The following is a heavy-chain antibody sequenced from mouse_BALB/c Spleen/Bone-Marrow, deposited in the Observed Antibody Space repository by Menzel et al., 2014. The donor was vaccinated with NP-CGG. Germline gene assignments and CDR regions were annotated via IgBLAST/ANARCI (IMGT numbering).Heavy chain of an antibody. CDR1: GISITTGNYR. J-gene: IGHJ2*01. V-gene: IGHV3-5*02. CDR3: ARYGNYFDY. D-gene: IGHD2-1*01. CDR2: IYYSGTI. Sequence: EVQLQQSGPGLVKPSQTVSLTCTVTGISITTGNYRWSWIRQFPGNKLEWIGYIYYSGTITYNPSLTSRTTITRDTSXNHFFLEMNSLTAEDTATYYRARYGNYFDYWGQGTTLTVSS.